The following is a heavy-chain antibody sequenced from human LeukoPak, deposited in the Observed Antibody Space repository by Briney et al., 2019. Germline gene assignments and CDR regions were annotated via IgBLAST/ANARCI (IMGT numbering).Heavy chain of an antibody. CDR1: GFTFSSYW. Sequence: GGSLRLSCAAPGFTFSSYWMSWVRQAPGKGLEWVANIKQDGSEKYYVDSVKGRFTISRDNTRNSLSLQMNSLRAEDTAVYYCARGGGYYYYYMDVWGKGTTVTVSS. D-gene: IGHD3-16*01. CDR3: ARGGGYYYYYMDV. V-gene: IGHV3-7*01. J-gene: IGHJ6*03. CDR2: IKQDGSEK.